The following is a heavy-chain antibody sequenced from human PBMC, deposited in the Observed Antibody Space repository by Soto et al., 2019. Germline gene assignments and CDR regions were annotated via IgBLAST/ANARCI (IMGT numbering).Heavy chain of an antibody. D-gene: IGHD3-22*01. V-gene: IGHV3-49*03. CDR1: GFTFGDYA. CDR2: IRSKAYGGTT. CDR3: TRCYSSGYSTPFFYY. J-gene: IGHJ4*02. Sequence: PGGSLRLSCTASGFTFGDYAMSWFRQAPGKGLEWVGFIRSKAYGGTTEYAASVKGRFTISRDDSKSIAYLQMNSLKTEDTAVYYCTRCYSSGYSTPFFYYWGQGTLVPVSS.